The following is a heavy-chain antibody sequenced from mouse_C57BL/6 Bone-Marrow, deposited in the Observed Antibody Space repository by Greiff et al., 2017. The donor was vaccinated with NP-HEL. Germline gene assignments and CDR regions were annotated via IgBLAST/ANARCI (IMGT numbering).Heavy chain of an antibody. Sequence: EVKLMESGPGLVKPSQSLSLTCSVTGYSITSGYYWNWIRQFPGNKLEWMGYISYDGSNNYNPSLKNRISITRDTSKNQFFLKLNSVTTEDTATYYCARGPPLLLLGYFDVWGTGTTVTVSS. CDR3: ARGPPLLLLGYFDV. D-gene: IGHD1-1*01. V-gene: IGHV3-6*01. J-gene: IGHJ1*03. CDR1: GYSITSGYY. CDR2: ISYDGSN.